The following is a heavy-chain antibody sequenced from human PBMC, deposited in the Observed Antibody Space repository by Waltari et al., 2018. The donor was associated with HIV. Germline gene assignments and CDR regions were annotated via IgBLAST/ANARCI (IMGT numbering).Heavy chain of an antibody. CDR3: ARDALFDSSGYWVFDY. D-gene: IGHD3-22*01. Sequence: QVQLQESGPGLVKPSQTLSLTCTASGGPISSGSSYWSWIGPPAGKGLEWIGGIYISGGTNYHPALQRRVTISVDTSKNQFSLKLGSVTAADAAVYYCARDALFDSSGYWVFDYWGQGTRVTVSS. CDR1: GGPISSGSSY. J-gene: IGHJ4*02. CDR2: IYISGGT. V-gene: IGHV4-61*02.